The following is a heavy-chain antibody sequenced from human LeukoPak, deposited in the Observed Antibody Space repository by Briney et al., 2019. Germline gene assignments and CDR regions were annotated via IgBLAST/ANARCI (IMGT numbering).Heavy chain of an antibody. CDR3: ASESDNWYVNGLDS. D-gene: IGHD5-24*01. CDR2: FSSGRSYL. Sequence: GGSLRLSCVGSGFTFSSYRMHWVRQAPGKGLEWVSSFSSGRSYLYYADSVKGRFTMSRDNSKNSVYLQMSSLTVEDTALNSSASESDNWYVNGLDSWGQGILVTVSS. CDR1: GFTFSSYR. V-gene: IGHV3-21*01. J-gene: IGHJ4*02.